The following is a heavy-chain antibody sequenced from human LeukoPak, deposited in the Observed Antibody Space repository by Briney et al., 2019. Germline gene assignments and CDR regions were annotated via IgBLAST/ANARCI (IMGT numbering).Heavy chain of an antibody. J-gene: IGHJ5*02. CDR3: ASSYSSSWYWFDP. D-gene: IGHD6-13*01. V-gene: IGHV4-38-2*01. CDR2: IYHSGNT. Sequence: SQTLSLTCAVSGYSISSGYYWGWIRQPPGKGLEWIGSIYHSGNTYYNPSLKSRVTISVDTSKNQFSLKLSSVTAADTAVYYCASSYSSSWYWFDPWGQGTLVTVSS. CDR1: GYSISSGYY.